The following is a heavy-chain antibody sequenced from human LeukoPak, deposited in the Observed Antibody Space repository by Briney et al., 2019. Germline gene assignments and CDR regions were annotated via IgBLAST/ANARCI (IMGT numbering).Heavy chain of an antibody. CDR2: IIPIFGTA. J-gene: IGHJ6*02. V-gene: IGHV1-8*02. D-gene: IGHD5-18*01. CDR1: GYTFTTYP. Sequence: ASVKVSCKASGYTFTTYPINWVRQAPGQGLEWMGWIIPIFGTANYAQKFQGRVTMTRNTSISTAYMELSSLRSEDTAVYYCARTGYSYGYLYYYYGMDVWGQGTTVTVSS. CDR3: ARTGYSYGYLYYYYGMDV.